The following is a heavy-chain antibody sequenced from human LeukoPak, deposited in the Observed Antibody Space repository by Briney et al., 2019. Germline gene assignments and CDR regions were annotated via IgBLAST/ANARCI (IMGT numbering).Heavy chain of an antibody. V-gene: IGHV1-2*02. CDR3: ARADRLHGGPYLIGP. Sequence: PVVSVKVSCKTSGYSFTDYYMHWVRQAPGQGLEWMGWINPNSGGTSSAQKFQGRVTMTRDTSITTVYMEVSWLTSDDTAIYYCARADRLHGGPYLIGPWGQGTLVTVSS. J-gene: IGHJ5*02. D-gene: IGHD2-21*01. CDR2: INPNSGGT. CDR1: GYSFTDYY.